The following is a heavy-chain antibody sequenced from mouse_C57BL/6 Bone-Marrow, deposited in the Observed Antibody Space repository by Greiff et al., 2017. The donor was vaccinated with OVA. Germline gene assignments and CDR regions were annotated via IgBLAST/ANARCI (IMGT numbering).Heavy chain of an antibody. CDR2: IYPRSGNT. V-gene: IGHV1-81*01. J-gene: IGHJ4*01. Sequence: VQLQQSGAELARPGASVKLSCKASGYTFTSYGISWVKQRTGQGLEWIGEIYPRSGNTYYNEKFKGKATLTADKSSSTAYMELRSLTSEDSAVYFCARDLPYAMDYWGQGTSVTVSS. CDR3: ARDLPYAMDY. CDR1: GYTFTSYG. D-gene: IGHD2-1*01.